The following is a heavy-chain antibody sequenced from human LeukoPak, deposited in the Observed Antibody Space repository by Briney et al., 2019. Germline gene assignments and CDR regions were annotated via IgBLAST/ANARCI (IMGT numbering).Heavy chain of an antibody. Sequence: GESLKISCKGSGYSFTSYWISWVRQVPGKGLEWMGRIDPSDSYTNYSPSFQGHVTISADKSISTAYLQWSSLKASDTAMYYCARSVNAYGSGSYSDYWGQGTLVTVSS. CDR3: ARSVNAYGSGSYSDY. D-gene: IGHD3-10*01. V-gene: IGHV5-10-1*01. J-gene: IGHJ4*02. CDR2: IDPSDSYT. CDR1: GYSFTSYW.